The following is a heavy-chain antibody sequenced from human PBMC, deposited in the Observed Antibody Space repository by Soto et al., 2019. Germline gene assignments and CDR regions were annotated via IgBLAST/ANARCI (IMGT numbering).Heavy chain of an antibody. J-gene: IGHJ4*02. CDR3: ARGSRSSCSDDY. V-gene: IGHV1-46*01. Sequence: GASVKVSCKASGYTFTSFYMHWVRQAPGQGPEWVGIINPYGGSTSYAQNFQGRISITSDTSTNTVYMELSSLRSDDTAVYYCARGSRSSCSDDYWGQGTLVTVSS. D-gene: IGHD3-10*02. CDR1: GYTFTSFY. CDR2: INPYGGST.